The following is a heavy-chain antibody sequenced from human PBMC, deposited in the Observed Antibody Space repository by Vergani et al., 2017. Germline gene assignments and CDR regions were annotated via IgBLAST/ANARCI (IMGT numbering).Heavy chain of an antibody. J-gene: IGHJ5*02. V-gene: IGHV1-69*01. CDR1: GGTFSSYA. Sequence: QVQLVQSGAEVKKPGSSVKVSCKASGGTFSSYAISWVRQAPGQGLEWMGGIIPIFGTANYAQKFQGRVTITADESTSAADMELSSLRSEDTAVYYCGRRWXDAYYYDSSGYLYNWFDPWGQGTLVTVSS. CDR2: IIPIFGTA. CDR3: GRRWXDAYYYDSSGYLYNWFDP. D-gene: IGHD3-22*01.